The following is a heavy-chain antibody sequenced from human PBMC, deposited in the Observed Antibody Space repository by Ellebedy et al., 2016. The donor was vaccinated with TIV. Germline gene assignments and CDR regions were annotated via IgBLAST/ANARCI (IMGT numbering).Heavy chain of an antibody. D-gene: IGHD3-9*01. CDR2: IYYSGST. CDR3: ARVRGPHNKNWFDP. CDR1: GGSISSYY. J-gene: IGHJ6*02. V-gene: IGHV4-59*01. Sequence: SETLSLTCTVSGGSISSYYWSRIRQPPGKGLEWIGYIYYSGSTNYNPSLKSRVTISVDTSKNQFSLKLSSVTAADTAVYYCARVRGPHNKNWFDPWGQGTTVTVSS.